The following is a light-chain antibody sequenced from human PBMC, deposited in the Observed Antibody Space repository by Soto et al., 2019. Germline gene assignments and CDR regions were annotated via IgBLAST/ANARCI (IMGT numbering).Light chain of an antibody. V-gene: IGKV1-5*01. CDR2: DAS. CDR1: QSSSRW. Sequence: LSASVGDRVTITCRASQSSSRWLAWYQQKPGKAPKLLIYDASSLESGVPSRVSGSGSGTEFTLTIDSLQPDDFATYYCQEYKSYSWTFGQGTKVDIK. CDR3: QEYKSYSWT. J-gene: IGKJ1*01.